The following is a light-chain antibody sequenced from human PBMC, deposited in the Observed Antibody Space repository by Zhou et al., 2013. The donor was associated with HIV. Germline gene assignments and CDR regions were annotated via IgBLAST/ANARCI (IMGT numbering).Light chain of an antibody. CDR2: GAS. CDR1: QSVSSNF. Sequence: EIVLTQSPGTLSLSPGERATLSCRASQSVSSNFLAWHQQRPGQGPRLLIYGASSRATGVPDRFSGSGSGTDFTLTISRLEPEDFAVYYCQQYGSSPPYTFGQGTKVEIK. J-gene: IGKJ2*01. V-gene: IGKV3-20*01. CDR3: QQYGSSPPYT.